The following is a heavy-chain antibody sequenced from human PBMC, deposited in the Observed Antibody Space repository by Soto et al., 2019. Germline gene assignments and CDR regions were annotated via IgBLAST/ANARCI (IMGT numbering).Heavy chain of an antibody. D-gene: IGHD3-3*01. V-gene: IGHV3-30*18. CDR2: ISDDGINK. Sequence: QVQLVESGGGVVQPGRSLRLSCAAYGFIFSSYGMHWVRQAPGKGLEWVAVISDDGINKNHADSVKGRFTISRDNSKNTLHLQMNSLRAEDTAVYYFAKDQSGYDHYAMDVWGQGTAVTVSS. CDR3: AKDQSGYDHYAMDV. J-gene: IGHJ6*02. CDR1: GFIFSSYG.